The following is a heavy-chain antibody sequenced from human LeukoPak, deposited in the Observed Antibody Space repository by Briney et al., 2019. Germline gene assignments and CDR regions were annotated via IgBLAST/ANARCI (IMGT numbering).Heavy chain of an antibody. V-gene: IGHV1-69*13. CDR3: ARDRLGVNWFDP. CDR2: IIPIFGTA. D-gene: IGHD3-16*01. CDR1: GGTFSSYA. Sequence: ASVKVSCKASGGTFSSYAISWVRQAPGQGLEWMGGIIPIFGTANYAQKFQGRVTITADGSTSTAYMELSSLRSEDTAVYYCARDRLGVNWFDPWGQGTLVTVSS. J-gene: IGHJ5*02.